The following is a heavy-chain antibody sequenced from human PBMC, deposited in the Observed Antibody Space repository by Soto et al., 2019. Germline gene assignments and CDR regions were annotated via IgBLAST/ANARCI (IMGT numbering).Heavy chain of an antibody. Sequence: QLQLQESGSGLVKPSQTLSLTCAVSGGSISSGGYSWSWIRQPPGKGLEWIGYIYHSGSTYYNPSLKSRVTLSVDRSKNQFSLKLSSVTAADTAVYYCARGHYYDTQVWFDPWGQGTLVTVSS. CDR2: IYHSGST. J-gene: IGHJ5*02. D-gene: IGHD3-22*01. CDR1: GGSISSGGYS. V-gene: IGHV4-30-2*01. CDR3: ARGHYYDTQVWFDP.